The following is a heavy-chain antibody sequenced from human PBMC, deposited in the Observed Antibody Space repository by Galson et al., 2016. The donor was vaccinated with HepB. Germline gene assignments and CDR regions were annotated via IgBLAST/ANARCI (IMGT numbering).Heavy chain of an antibody. D-gene: IGHD6-19*01. J-gene: IGHJ4*02. CDR2: IGSDGTA. V-gene: IGHV3-23*01. CDR1: GFTFSSYA. CDR3: GKVGQWRDFDY. Sequence: SLRLSCAASGFTFSSYAMTWVRQAPGKGLEWVSTIGSDGTAYYAVSVEGRLTISSDNSNNTLFLLQNSLRGDETAAYYCGKVGQWRDFDYWGQGTLVTVSS.